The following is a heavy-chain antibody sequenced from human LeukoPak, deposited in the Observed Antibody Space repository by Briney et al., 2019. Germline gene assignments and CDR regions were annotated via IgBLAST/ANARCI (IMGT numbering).Heavy chain of an antibody. Sequence: PSQTLSLTCTVSGGSISSGSYYWTWIRQPAGKGMEWIGRIYTSGTTNYNPSLKNRVTISVDTSRNQFSLKLSSVTAADTAVYYCARATVTRDLDYWGQGTVVTVSS. CDR3: ARATVTRDLDY. J-gene: IGHJ4*02. CDR1: GGSISSGSYY. D-gene: IGHD4-17*01. CDR2: IYTSGTT. V-gene: IGHV4-61*02.